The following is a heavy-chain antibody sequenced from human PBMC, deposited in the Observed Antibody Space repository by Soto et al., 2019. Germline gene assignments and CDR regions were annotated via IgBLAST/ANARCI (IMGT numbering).Heavy chain of an antibody. J-gene: IGHJ6*02. CDR3: ARGVAAAGTNYYDGMDV. CDR2: IYYSGST. V-gene: IGHV4-59*01. D-gene: IGHD6-13*01. CDR1: GGSISSYY. Sequence: PLETLSLTCTVSGGSISSYYWSWIRQPPGKGLEWIGYIYYSGSTNYNPSLKSRVTISVDTSKNQFSLKLSSVTAADTAVYYCARGVAAAGTNYYDGMDVWGQGTTVTVSS.